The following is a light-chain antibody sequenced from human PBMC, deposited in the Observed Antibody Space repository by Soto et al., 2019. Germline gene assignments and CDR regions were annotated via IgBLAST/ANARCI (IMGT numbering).Light chain of an antibody. CDR3: CSYTGNKVFV. CDR2: DVS. J-gene: IGLJ1*01. CDR1: SSDIGAYDY. Sequence: QSVLTQPASLSGSPGQSITISCTGTSSDIGAYDYVSWFQQHPGKAPKLMIYDVSQRPSGIPDRFSGSRSANTASLTISGLQADDAAAYYCCSYTGNKVFVFGTGTKVTVL. V-gene: IGLV2-14*03.